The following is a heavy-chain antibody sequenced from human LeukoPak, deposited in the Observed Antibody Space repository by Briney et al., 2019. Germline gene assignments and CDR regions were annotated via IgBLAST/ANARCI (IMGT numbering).Heavy chain of an antibody. D-gene: IGHD3-16*02. CDR3: ARLRTFGGVIVIPDNWFDP. CDR2: IYYSGST. J-gene: IGHJ5*02. V-gene: IGHV4-39*01. Sequence: SETLSLTCAVSGGSISSSSYYWGWIRQPPGKGLEWIGSIYYSGSTYYNPSLKSRVTISVDTSKNQFSLKLSSVTAADTAVYYCARLRTFGGVIVIPDNWFDPWGQGTLVTVSS. CDR1: GGSISSSSYY.